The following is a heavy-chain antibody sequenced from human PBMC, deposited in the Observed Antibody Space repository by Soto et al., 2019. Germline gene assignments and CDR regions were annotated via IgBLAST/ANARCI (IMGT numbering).Heavy chain of an antibody. J-gene: IGHJ4*02. CDR2: ISSSSNSI. D-gene: IGHD2-2*01. V-gene: IGHV3-48*01. Sequence: GGSLRLSCAASGFTFSRYSMNWVRQAPGKGLEWVSYISSSSNSIYYADSVKGRFTISRDNAKNSLHLQMNSLRAEDTAVYYCASPVESSTTSCIRWGKETVLTVSS. CDR3: ASPVESSTTSCIR. CDR1: GFTFSRYS.